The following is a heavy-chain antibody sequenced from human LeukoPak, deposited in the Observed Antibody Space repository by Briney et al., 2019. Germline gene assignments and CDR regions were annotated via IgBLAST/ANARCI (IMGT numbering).Heavy chain of an antibody. CDR2: IRYDGSNK. CDR3: ARGLFEDGTSSSDEGLDY. J-gene: IGHJ4*02. CDR1: GFTFSSYG. V-gene: IGHV3-30*02. Sequence: PGGSLRLSCAASGFTFSSYGMHWVRQAPGKGLEWVAFIRYDGSNKYYADSVKGRFTISRDNSKNTLYLQMNSLRGEDTAVYYCARGLFEDGTSSSDEGLDYWGQGALVTVSS. D-gene: IGHD6-6*01.